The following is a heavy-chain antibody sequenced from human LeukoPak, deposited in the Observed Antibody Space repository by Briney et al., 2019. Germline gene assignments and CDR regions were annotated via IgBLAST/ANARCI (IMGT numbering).Heavy chain of an antibody. CDR3: ARGLTVGATRAFDI. Sequence: SETLSLTCTVSGGSISSSSYYWGWIRQPPGKGLEWIGSIYYSGSTYYNPSLKSRVTISVDTSKNQFSVKLSSVTAADTAVYYCARGLTVGATRAFDIWGQGTMVTVSS. J-gene: IGHJ3*02. V-gene: IGHV4-39*07. CDR2: IYYSGST. CDR1: GGSISSSSYY. D-gene: IGHD1-26*01.